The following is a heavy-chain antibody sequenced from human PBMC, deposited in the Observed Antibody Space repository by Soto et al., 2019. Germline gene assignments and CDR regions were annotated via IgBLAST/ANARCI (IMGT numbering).Heavy chain of an antibody. J-gene: IGHJ6*02. CDR2: IYYSGST. Sequence: QVQLQESGPGLVKPSQTLSLTCTVSGGSISSGGYFWSWIRQHPGRGLEWIGYIYYSGSTFYNPSLKSRVTISVDTSKKQFSLKLSSVTAADTAVYYCASSMARSGLRMDVWGQGTTVTVSS. V-gene: IGHV4-31*03. CDR3: ASSMARSGLRMDV. D-gene: IGHD4-17*01. CDR1: GGSISSGGYF.